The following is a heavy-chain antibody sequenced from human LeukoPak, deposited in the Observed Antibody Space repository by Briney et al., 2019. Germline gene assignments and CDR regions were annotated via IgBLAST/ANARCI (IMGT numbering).Heavy chain of an antibody. V-gene: IGHV3-30*02. CDR2: IQYDGSNK. D-gene: IGHD4-17*01. CDR3: ATIEAVRFHY. J-gene: IGHJ4*02. CDR1: GFIFSSYG. Sequence: GGSLRLSCVAPGFIFSSYGMHWVRQAPGKGLEWVAYIQYDGSNKQYADSVKGRFTISRDSSKNTLYLQMNSLRAEDTAVYYCATIEAVRFHYWGQGTLVTVSS.